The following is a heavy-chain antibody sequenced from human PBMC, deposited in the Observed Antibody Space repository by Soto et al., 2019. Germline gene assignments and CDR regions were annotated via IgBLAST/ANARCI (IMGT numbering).Heavy chain of an antibody. Sequence: PGGSLRLSCAGSGFSFSSDSMNWVRQAPGKGLEWVSSISSSSHIFYADSVKGRLTISRDNAKNSLYLQMNSLRAEDTAVYYCATRYCTSTNCYSFDYWGQGVLVTVSS. J-gene: IGHJ4*02. CDR2: ISSSSHI. CDR1: GFSFSSDS. V-gene: IGHV3-21*01. CDR3: ATRYCTSTNCYSFDY. D-gene: IGHD2-2*01.